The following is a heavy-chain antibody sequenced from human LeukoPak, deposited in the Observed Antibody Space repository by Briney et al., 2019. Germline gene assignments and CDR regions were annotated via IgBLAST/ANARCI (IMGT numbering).Heavy chain of an antibody. D-gene: IGHD3-16*02. CDR2: IYYSGST. Sequence: SETLSLTCTVSGGSISSYYWSWIRQPPGKGLEWIGYIYYSGSTNYNPSLKSRVTISVDTSKNQFSLKLSSVTAADTAVYYCAREFRYGGGWFDPWGQGTLVTVSS. V-gene: IGHV4-59*01. CDR1: GGSISSYY. J-gene: IGHJ5*02. CDR3: AREFRYGGGWFDP.